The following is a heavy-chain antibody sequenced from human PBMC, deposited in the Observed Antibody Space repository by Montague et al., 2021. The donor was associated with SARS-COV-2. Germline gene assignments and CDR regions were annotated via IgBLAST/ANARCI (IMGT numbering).Heavy chain of an antibody. CDR3: ARVRYYGAGTYRGMDV. CDR2: INHSGST. Sequence: SETLSLTCAVYGGSFSGYYWSWIRQPPGKGLEWIGEINHSGSTNYYPSLKSRVTISVDTSKNQFSLKLSSVTAADTAVYYCARVRYYGAGTYRGMDVWGQGTTVTVSS. J-gene: IGHJ6*02. V-gene: IGHV4-34*01. CDR1: GGSFSGYY. D-gene: IGHD3-10*01.